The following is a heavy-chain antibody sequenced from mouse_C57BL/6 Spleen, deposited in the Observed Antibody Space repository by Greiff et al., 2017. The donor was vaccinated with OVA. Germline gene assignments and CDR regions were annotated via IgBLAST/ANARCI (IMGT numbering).Heavy chain of an antibody. J-gene: IGHJ3*01. CDR2: IHPSDSDT. CDR1: GYTFTSYW. Sequence: QVQLQQPGAELVKPGASVKVSCKASGYTFTSYWMHWVKQRPGQGLEWIGRIHPSDSDTNYNQKFKGKATLTVDKSSSTAYMQLSSRTSECAAVYYCAIPREAYWGPGTLVTVSA. V-gene: IGHV1-74*01. CDR3: AIPREAY.